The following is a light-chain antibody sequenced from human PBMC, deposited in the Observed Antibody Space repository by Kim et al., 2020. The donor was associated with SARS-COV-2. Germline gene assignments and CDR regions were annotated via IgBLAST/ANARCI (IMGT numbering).Light chain of an antibody. J-gene: IGKJ1*01. CDR3: QQYAGALRT. Sequence: GDRVTITCRASQSINTWLAWYKQNPGRAPDLLIYEASFLVSGVSSRFSASGSGTDFTLTINDLQPDDFATFYCQQYAGALRTFGQGTKADI. CDR1: QSINTW. V-gene: IGKV1-5*01. CDR2: EAS.